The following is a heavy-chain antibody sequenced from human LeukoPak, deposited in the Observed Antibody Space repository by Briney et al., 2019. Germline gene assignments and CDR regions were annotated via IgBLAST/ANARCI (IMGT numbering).Heavy chain of an antibody. CDR1: GDSVSSNSAA. J-gene: IGHJ5*02. CDR2: TYYRSKWYN. D-gene: IGHD6-13*01. Sequence: SQTLSLTCAIPGDSVSSNSAAWNWIRQSPSRGLEWLGRTYYRSKWYNDYAVSVKSRITINPDTSKNQFSLQLNSVTPEDTAVYYCAREGEDSSSWYLGGNWFDPWGQGTLVTVSS. V-gene: IGHV6-1*01. CDR3: AREGEDSSSWYLGGNWFDP.